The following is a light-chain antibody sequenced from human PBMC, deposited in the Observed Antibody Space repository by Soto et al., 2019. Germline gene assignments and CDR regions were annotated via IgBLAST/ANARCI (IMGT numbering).Light chain of an antibody. V-gene: IGLV2-14*01. J-gene: IGLJ1*01. CDR1: SSDVGGYNY. CDR2: DVS. CDR3: CSYTTSNTRQIV. Sequence: QSVLTQPASVPGSPGQSITISCTGTSSDVGGYNYVSWYQQQPGKAPKFMIYDVSNRPSGVSKRFSGSKSGNTASLTISWLQAEDEADYYCCSYTTSNTRQIVFGTGTKVTVL.